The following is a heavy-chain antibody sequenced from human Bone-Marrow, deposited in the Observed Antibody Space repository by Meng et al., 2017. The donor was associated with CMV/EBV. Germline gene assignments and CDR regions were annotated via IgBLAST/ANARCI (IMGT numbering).Heavy chain of an antibody. D-gene: IGHD2-2*01. J-gene: IGHJ3*02. Sequence: GESLKISCAASGFTVSSNYMSWVRQAPGKGLEWVGRIKSKTDGGTTDYAAPVKGRFTISRDDSKNTLYLQMNSLRAEDTAVYYCARDRGGLVVPAASNDAFDIWGQGTMVTVSS. V-gene: IGHV3-15*01. CDR2: IKSKTDGGTT. CDR1: GFTVSSNY. CDR3: ARDRGGLVVPAASNDAFDI.